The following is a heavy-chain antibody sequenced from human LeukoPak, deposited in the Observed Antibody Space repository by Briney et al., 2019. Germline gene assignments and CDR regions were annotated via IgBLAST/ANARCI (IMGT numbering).Heavy chain of an antibody. CDR3: ARGAQRGSYNWFDP. J-gene: IGHJ5*02. CDR1: GGSFSGYH. D-gene: IGHD1-1*01. CDR2: INHSGST. Sequence: SETLSLTCAVYGGSFSGYHWSWIRQPPGKGLEWIGEINHSGSTNYNPSLKSRVTISVDTSKNQFSLKLSSVTAADTAVYYCARGAQRGSYNWFDPWGQGTLVTVSS. V-gene: IGHV4-34*01.